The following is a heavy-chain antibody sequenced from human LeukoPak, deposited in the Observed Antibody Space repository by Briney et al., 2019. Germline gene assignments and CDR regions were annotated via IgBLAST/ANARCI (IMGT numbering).Heavy chain of an antibody. Sequence: GASVKVSCKASGYTFTSYGISWVRQAPGQGLEWMGWISAYNGNTDYAQKLQGRVTMTTDTSTSTAYMELRSLRSDDTAVYYCARDNQLPSAAGTFDIWGQGTMVTVSS. D-gene: IGHD2-2*01. J-gene: IGHJ3*02. CDR3: ARDNQLPSAAGTFDI. V-gene: IGHV1-18*01. CDR2: ISAYNGNT. CDR1: GYTFTSYG.